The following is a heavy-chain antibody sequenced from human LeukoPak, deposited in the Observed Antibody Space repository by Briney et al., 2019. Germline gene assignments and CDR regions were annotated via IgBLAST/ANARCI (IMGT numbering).Heavy chain of an antibody. Sequence: GGSLRLSCAASGFSFSSYAMSWVRQAPGKGLEGVSAISDSGGGTYYADSVKGRFTISRDNSKNTLYLQMNSLRAEDTAVYYCAKGVDGGNSGTGKYWGQGTLVTVSS. J-gene: IGHJ4*02. CDR1: GFSFSSYA. CDR2: ISDSGGGT. V-gene: IGHV3-23*01. D-gene: IGHD4-23*01. CDR3: AKGVDGGNSGTGKY.